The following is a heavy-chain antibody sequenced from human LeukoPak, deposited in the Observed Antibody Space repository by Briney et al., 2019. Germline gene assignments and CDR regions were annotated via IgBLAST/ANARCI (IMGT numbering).Heavy chain of an antibody. D-gene: IGHD3-22*01. J-gene: IGHJ4*02. CDR2: IKQDGSDK. CDR3: AQSYYDSSGYFY. V-gene: IGHV3-7*01. CDR1: GFTFSSYW. Sequence: GGSLRLSCAASGFTFSSYWMSWVRQAPGKGLEWVANIKQDGSDKYYVDSVRGRFTISRDSVKNSLYLQMNSLRAEDTAVYYCAQSYYDSSGYFYWGQGTLVTVSS.